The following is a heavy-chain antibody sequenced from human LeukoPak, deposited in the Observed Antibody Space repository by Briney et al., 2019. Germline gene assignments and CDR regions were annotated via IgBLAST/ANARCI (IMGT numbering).Heavy chain of an antibody. V-gene: IGHV1-18*01. Sequence: ASVKVSCKASGYTSTSYGISWVRQAPGQGLEWMGWISAYNGNTNYAQKLQGRVTMTTDTSTSTAYMELRSLRSDDTAVYYCARDQRDFDWYYAFDIWGQGTMVTVSS. CDR1: GYTSTSYG. CDR3: ARDQRDFDWYYAFDI. J-gene: IGHJ3*02. CDR2: ISAYNGNT. D-gene: IGHD3-9*01.